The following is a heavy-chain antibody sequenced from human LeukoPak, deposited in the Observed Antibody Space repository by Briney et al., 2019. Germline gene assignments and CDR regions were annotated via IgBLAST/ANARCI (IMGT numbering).Heavy chain of an antibody. CDR2: ISGSGCST. CDR1: GFTFSSYA. CDR3: ARDLGQYYDTSDNWFDP. D-gene: IGHD3-22*01. Sequence: GGSLRLSCAASGFTFSSYAMSWVRQAPGKGLEWGSAISGSGCSTFYADSVKGRFTLSRDNYKNTRYLQMNSLRAEDTAVYYCARDLGQYYDTSDNWFDPWGQGTLVTVSS. V-gene: IGHV3-23*01. J-gene: IGHJ5*02.